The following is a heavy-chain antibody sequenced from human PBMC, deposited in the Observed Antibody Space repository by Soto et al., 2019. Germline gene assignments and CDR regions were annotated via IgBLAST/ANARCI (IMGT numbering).Heavy chain of an antibody. V-gene: IGHV3-21*01. CDR2: ISSSSSYI. CDR3: ARVMVRGVIKIYYYYYGMDV. Sequence: ESGGGLVKPGGSLRLSCAASGFTFSSYSMNWVRQAPGKGLEWVSSISSSSSYIYYADSVKGRFTISRDNAKNSLYLQMNSLRAEDTAVYYCARVMVRGVIKIYYYYYGMDVWGQGTTVTVSS. CDR1: GFTFSSYS. J-gene: IGHJ6*02. D-gene: IGHD3-10*01.